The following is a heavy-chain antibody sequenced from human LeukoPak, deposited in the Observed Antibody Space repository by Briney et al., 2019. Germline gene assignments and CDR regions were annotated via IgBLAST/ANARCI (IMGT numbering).Heavy chain of an antibody. CDR3: ARDGFGTGSN. D-gene: IGHD3-16*01. Sequence: GGSLRLSCAASGLTFSNYWMDWVRQAPGKGLEWVANIKQDGSEKNYVDSAKGRFIISRDNAKNSLYLQMNTLRADDTAVYYCARDGFGTGSNWGQGTLVTVSS. CDR1: GLTFSNYW. J-gene: IGHJ4*02. V-gene: IGHV3-7*03. CDR2: IKQDGSEK.